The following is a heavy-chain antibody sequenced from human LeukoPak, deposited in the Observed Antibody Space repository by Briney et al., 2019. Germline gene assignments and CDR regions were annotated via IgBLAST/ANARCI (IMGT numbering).Heavy chain of an antibody. V-gene: IGHV1-2*02. CDR1: GYTFIDNY. D-gene: IGHD3-22*01. CDR3: ARERVPHYYDSSGYPDY. CDR2: INPNNGGT. Sequence: ASVKVSCKTSGYTFIDNYIHWVRQAPGQGLEWMGWINPNNGGTKYAQKFQGRVTITADKSTSTAYMGLSSLRSEDTAVYYCARERVPHYYDSSGYPDYWGQGTLVTVSS. J-gene: IGHJ4*02.